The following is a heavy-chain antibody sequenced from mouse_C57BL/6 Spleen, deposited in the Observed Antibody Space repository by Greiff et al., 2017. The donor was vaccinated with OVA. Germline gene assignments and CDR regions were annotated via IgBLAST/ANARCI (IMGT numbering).Heavy chain of an antibody. CDR2: IDPSDSYT. CDR3: ARRRASGSSSDY. CDR1: GYTFTSYW. Sequence: VQLQQPGAELVKPGASVKLSCKASGYTFTSYWMQWVKQRPGQGLEWIGEIDPSDSYTNYNQKFKGKATLTVDTSSSTAYMQLSSLTSEDSAVYYCARRRASGSSSDYWGQGTTLTVSS. D-gene: IGHD1-1*01. J-gene: IGHJ2*01. V-gene: IGHV1-50*01.